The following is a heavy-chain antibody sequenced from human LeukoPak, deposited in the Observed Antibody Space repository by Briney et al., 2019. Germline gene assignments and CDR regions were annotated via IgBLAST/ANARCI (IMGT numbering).Heavy chain of an antibody. CDR3: AREVYYYDKVDY. V-gene: IGHV3-30-3*01. Sequence: GGSLRLSCAASGFTFSSYAMHWVRQAPGKGLEWVAVISYDGSNKYYADSVKGRFTISRDNSKNTLYLQMNSLRAEDTAVYYCAREVYYYDKVDYWGQGTLVTVSS. D-gene: IGHD3-22*01. CDR1: GFTFSSYA. CDR2: ISYDGSNK. J-gene: IGHJ4*02.